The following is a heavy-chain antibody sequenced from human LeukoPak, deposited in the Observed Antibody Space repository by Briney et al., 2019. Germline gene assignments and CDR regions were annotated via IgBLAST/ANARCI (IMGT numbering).Heavy chain of an antibody. D-gene: IGHD3-10*01. CDR3: AKELHYGPDYYYYGMDV. CDR1: GFTFSSYG. V-gene: IGHV3-30*02. Sequence: GGSLRLSCSASGFTFSSYGMHWVRQAPDKGLEWVAFIRHDGSNKYYADSVKGRFTISRDNSENTLYLQMNSLRAEDTAVYYCAKELHYGPDYYYYGMDVWGQGTTVTVSS. CDR2: IRHDGSNK. J-gene: IGHJ6*02.